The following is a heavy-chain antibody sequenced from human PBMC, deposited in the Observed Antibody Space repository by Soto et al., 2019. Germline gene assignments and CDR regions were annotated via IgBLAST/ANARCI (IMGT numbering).Heavy chain of an antibody. V-gene: IGHV1-8*01. CDR1: GYTSTSYD. CDR3: ARGVVVVPSTVNWFDP. Sequence: QVQLVQSGAEVKKPGASVKVSCKASGYTSTSYDINWVRQATGQGLEWMGWMNPNSGNTGYAQKFQGRVTMTRNTSISTAYMELSSLRSEDTAVYYCARGVVVVPSTVNWFDPWGQGTLVTVSS. J-gene: IGHJ5*02. D-gene: IGHD2-15*01. CDR2: MNPNSGNT.